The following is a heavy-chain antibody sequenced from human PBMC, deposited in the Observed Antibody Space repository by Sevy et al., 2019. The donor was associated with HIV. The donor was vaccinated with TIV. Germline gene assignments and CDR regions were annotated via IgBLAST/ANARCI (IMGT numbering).Heavy chain of an antibody. Sequence: GGSLRLSCAASGFTFSSYGMHWVRQAPGKGLEWVAVISYDGSNKYYADSVKGRFTISRDNSKNTLYLQMNSLRAEDTVVYYCAKGYSYGSLHLDYWGQGTLVTVSS. CDR3: AKGYSYGSLHLDY. J-gene: IGHJ4*02. V-gene: IGHV3-30*18. CDR1: GFTFSSYG. D-gene: IGHD5-18*01. CDR2: ISYDGSNK.